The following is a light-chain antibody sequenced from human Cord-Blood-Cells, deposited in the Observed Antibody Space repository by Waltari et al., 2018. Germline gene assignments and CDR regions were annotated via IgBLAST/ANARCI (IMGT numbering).Light chain of an antibody. CDR3: MQGTHWPPS. J-gene: IGKJ1*01. V-gene: IGKV2-30*01. CDR2: KVS. Sequence: DVVMTQSPLSLPVTLGQPASISCRSSQSLVDSDGNTYLNWFQQRPGHSPRRLIYKVSNRYSGVPHRFSGSGSGTDFTLKISRVEAEDVGVYYCMQGTHWPPSFGQGTKVEIK. CDR1: QSLVDSDGNTY.